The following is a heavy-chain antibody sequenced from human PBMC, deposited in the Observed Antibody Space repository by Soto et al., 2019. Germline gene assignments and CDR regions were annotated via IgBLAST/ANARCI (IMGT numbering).Heavy chain of an antibody. CDR1: GFTFSTYA. Sequence: QVQLVESGGGVVQPGRSLRLSCVGSGFTFSTYALHWVRQAPGRELEWVAVISNDGSKRYYADSVRGRFAISRDDSKHTVYLQMNSLRPEDTAEFYCARGSAGYFDYWGQGTLVTVSS. CDR3: ARGSAGYFDY. J-gene: IGHJ4*02. D-gene: IGHD3-10*01. CDR2: ISNDGSKR. V-gene: IGHV3-30*09.